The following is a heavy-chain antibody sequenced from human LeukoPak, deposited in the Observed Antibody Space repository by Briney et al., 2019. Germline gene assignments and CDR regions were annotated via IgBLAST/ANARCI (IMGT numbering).Heavy chain of an antibody. Sequence: AGGSLRLSYPASGFTFSSYGMHWVRQAPGKGLEWVAFIRYDGSNAYYADSVKGRFTISRDNSKNTLYLQMNSLRAGDTAVYYCAKDLRGYSYGYYFDYWGQGTLVTVSS. D-gene: IGHD5-18*01. CDR3: AKDLRGYSYGYYFDY. CDR2: IRYDGSNA. J-gene: IGHJ4*02. V-gene: IGHV3-30*02. CDR1: GFTFSSYG.